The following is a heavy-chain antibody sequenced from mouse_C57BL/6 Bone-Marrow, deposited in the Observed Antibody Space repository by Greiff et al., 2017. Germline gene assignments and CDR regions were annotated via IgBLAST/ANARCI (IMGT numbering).Heavy chain of an antibody. V-gene: IGHV5-16*01. CDR2: INYDGSST. Sequence: EVNLVESEGGLVQPGSSMKLSCTASGFTFSDYYMAWVRQVPEKGLEWVANINYDGSSTYYLDSLKSRFIISRDNAKNILYLQMSSLKSEDTATYYCARDASTVVATGYFDVWGTGTTVTVSS. CDR3: ARDASTVVATGYFDV. D-gene: IGHD1-1*01. J-gene: IGHJ1*03. CDR1: GFTFSDYY.